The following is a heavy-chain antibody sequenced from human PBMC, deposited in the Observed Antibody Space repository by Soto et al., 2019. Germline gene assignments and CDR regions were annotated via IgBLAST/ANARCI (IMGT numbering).Heavy chain of an antibody. CDR2: ISGSGGTT. V-gene: IGHV3-23*01. CDR1: GFTFSSYA. CDR3: AKRTADYKAFDY. J-gene: IGHJ4*02. Sequence: GGSLRLSCAASGFTFSSYAMSWVRQAPGKGLEWVSAISGSGGTTYYADSVKGRFTISRDNSKNTLYLQMNSLRAEDTAVYYCAKRTADYKAFDYWGQGTLVTVSS. D-gene: IGHD4-4*01.